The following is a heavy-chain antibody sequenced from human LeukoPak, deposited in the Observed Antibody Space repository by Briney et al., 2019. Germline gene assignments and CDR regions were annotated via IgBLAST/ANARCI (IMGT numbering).Heavy chain of an antibody. CDR2: ISSSGST. Sequence: MASETLSLTCTVSGDSISSGDYYWSWIRQPAGKGLEWIGRISSSGSTNYNPSLKSRVTMSVDTSKNQFSLKLSSVTAADTAVYYCARDKFAFTRNYPREFDPWGQGTLVTVSS. D-gene: IGHD5-24*01. CDR1: GDSISSGDYY. J-gene: IGHJ5*02. CDR3: ARDKFAFTRNYPREFDP. V-gene: IGHV4-61*02.